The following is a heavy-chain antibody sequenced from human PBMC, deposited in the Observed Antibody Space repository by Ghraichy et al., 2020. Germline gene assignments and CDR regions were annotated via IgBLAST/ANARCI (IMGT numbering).Heavy chain of an antibody. J-gene: IGHJ5*02. CDR3: ARVDSSNDWTPGHWFDP. CDR1: GGSFSDYD. CDR2: INDSGSI. V-gene: IGHV4-34*01. D-gene: IGHD1-1*01. Sequence: SETLSLTCAVYGGSFSDYDWTWIRQPPGKGLEWIGEINDSGSIDYNPSLKSRVSISLDTSKNQFSLKLSSVTAADTAVYFCARVDSSNDWTPGHWFDPWGQGTLVIVAS.